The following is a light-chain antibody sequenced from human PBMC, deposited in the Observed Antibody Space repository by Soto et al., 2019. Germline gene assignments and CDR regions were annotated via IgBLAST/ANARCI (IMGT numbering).Light chain of an antibody. CDR1: SSDIGRYNY. Sequence: QSALTQPPSVSGSLGQSVTISCTGTSSDIGRYNYVSWFQQHPGKVPKLVIFDVNYRPSGVSDRFSGSKSGNTASLTIPGIPAEDDADYYCYSCITDAGSCVFGSGTKLTVL. CDR3: YSCITDAGSCV. J-gene: IGLJ1*01. V-gene: IGLV2-14*03. CDR2: DVN.